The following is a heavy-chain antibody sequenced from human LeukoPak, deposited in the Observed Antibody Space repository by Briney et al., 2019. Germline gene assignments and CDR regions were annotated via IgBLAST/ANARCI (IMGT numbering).Heavy chain of an antibody. Sequence: GGSLRLSCAASGFTFSDFPLTWVRLTPGKGLEAFSSISAAGDRTYYVDSVKGRFTISRDNSKNTLFLQMNGLRAEDTAVYYCAKVLSTTLHYWCGMDVWGQGTTVTVSS. V-gene: IGHV3-23*01. CDR1: GFTFSDFP. D-gene: IGHD2-8*01. J-gene: IGHJ6*02. CDR2: ISAAGDRT. CDR3: AKVLSTTLHYWCGMDV.